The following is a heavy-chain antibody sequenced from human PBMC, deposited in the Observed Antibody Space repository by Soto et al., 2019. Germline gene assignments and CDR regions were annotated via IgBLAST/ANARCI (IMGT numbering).Heavy chain of an antibody. CDR3: ATHHDSSGLHHLDY. J-gene: IGHJ4*02. D-gene: IGHD3-22*01. Sequence: QVQLVESGGGVVQPGRSLRLSCAASGFTFSSYGMHWVRKAPGKGLEWVAVISYDGSNKYYADSVKGRFTIYRDNSKNTLYLQMNSLRAEDTAVYYCATHHDSSGLHHLDYWGQGTLVTVSS. V-gene: IGHV3-30*03. CDR2: ISYDGSNK. CDR1: GFTFSSYG.